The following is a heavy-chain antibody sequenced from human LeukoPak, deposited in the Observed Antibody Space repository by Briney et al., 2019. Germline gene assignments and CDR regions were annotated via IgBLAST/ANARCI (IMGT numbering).Heavy chain of an antibody. CDR3: AKDYYCGSGIDYYYYYMDV. D-gene: IGHD3-10*01. CDR1: GFTFSSYG. CDR2: ISGSGGST. Sequence: GGSLRLSCAASGFTFSSYGMSWVRQAPGKGLEWVSAISGSGGSTYYADSVKGRFTISRDNSKNTLYLQMNSLRAEDTAVYYCAKDYYCGSGIDYYYYYMDVWGKGTTVTISS. V-gene: IGHV3-23*01. J-gene: IGHJ6*03.